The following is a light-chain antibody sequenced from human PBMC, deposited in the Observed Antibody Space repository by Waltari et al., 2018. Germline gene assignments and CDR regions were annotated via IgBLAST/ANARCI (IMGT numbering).Light chain of an antibody. CDR1: RRISST. J-gene: IGKJ1*01. Sequence: SSMASRRISSTLAWCRPKPGQRPRLVIYDASSSATGMPDSFSGSGSGADFSLTIGRLEAEDFAVYYCQHYVRLPATFGQGTKVEIQ. CDR2: DAS. V-gene: IGKV3-20*01. CDR3: QHYVRLPAT.